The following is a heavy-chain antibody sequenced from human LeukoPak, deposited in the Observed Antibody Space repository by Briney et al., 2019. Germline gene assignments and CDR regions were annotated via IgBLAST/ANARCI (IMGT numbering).Heavy chain of an antibody. V-gene: IGHV1-46*02. J-gene: IGHJ4*02. CDR3: ASEKNYGDKYFDS. CDR2: INRVDGIR. Sequence: ASVKISCKASGDTFNIHYFHWIRQAPGQRLEWMGIINRVDGIRGNAQTFQGRLMLTKDTSTSTAYMELSSLRSEDTAIYYCASEKNYGDKYFDSWGQGTVVTVSS. D-gene: IGHD4-17*01. CDR1: GDTFNIHY.